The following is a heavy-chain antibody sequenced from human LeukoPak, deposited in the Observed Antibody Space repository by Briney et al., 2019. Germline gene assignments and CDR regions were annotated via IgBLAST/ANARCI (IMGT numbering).Heavy chain of an antibody. Sequence: GGSLRLSCAASGFNVTTNYMSWVRRVPGKGLDWVSVFSGDGYTGYADSVKGRFTVSRDSSKNTMYLQMNSLRAEDTALYYCARFEDTAMVRWGQGTLVTVSS. V-gene: IGHV3-53*01. CDR3: ARFEDTAMVR. CDR1: GFNVTTNY. J-gene: IGHJ4*02. CDR2: FSGDGYT. D-gene: IGHD5-18*01.